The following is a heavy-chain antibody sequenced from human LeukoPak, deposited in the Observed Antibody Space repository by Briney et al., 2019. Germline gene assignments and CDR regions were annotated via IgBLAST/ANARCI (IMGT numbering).Heavy chain of an antibody. D-gene: IGHD3-10*01. CDR3: ARSIKRGLFDY. V-gene: IGHV4-34*01. CDR1: GGSFSGYY. Sequence: ASETLSLTCAVYGGSFSGYYWSWIRQPPGKGLEWIGEINHSGSTNYNPPLKSRVTISVDTSKIQFSLKLSSVTAADTAVYYCARSIKRGLFDYWGQGSLVTVSS. CDR2: INHSGST. J-gene: IGHJ4*02.